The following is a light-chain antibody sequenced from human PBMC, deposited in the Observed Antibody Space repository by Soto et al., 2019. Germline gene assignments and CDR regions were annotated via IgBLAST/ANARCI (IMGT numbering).Light chain of an antibody. J-gene: IGKJ3*01. CDR3: QQRSGWTPLFT. Sequence: EIVLTQSPATLSLSPGERATLSCRASQSVSSYLAWYQQKPGQAPRLLIYDASNRATGIPARFSGSGSGTDFTLTISSLEPEDFAVYYCQQRSGWTPLFTFGPGTKVDIK. CDR2: DAS. CDR1: QSVSSY. V-gene: IGKV3-11*01.